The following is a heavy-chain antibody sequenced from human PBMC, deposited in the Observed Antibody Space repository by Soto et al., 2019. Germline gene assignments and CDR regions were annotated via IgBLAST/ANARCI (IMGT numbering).Heavy chain of an antibody. D-gene: IGHD3-9*01. J-gene: IGHJ4*02. CDR3: ASSYILTGYVHFDY. CDR1: GGSISSYY. CDR2: IYYSGST. Sequence: PSETLSLTCTVSGGSISSYYWSWIRQPPGKGLEWIGYIYYSGSTNYNPSLKSRVTISVDTSKNQFSLKLSSVTAADTAVYYCASSYILTGYVHFDYWGQGTLVTVSS. V-gene: IGHV4-59*01.